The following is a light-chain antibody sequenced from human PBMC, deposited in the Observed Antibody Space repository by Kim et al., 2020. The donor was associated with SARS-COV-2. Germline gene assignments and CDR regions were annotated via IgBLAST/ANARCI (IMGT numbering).Light chain of an antibody. CDR1: SGNIASNF. CDR3: QSSDTRTVI. Sequence: GTTGTISGTRSSGNIASNFGQWYQQRPGSPPTTVIYDDNRRPSGVPDRFSGSIDSSSNSASLTITGLKTEDEADYYCQSSDTRTVIFGGGTQLTVL. J-gene: IGLJ2*01. V-gene: IGLV6-57*01. CDR2: DDN.